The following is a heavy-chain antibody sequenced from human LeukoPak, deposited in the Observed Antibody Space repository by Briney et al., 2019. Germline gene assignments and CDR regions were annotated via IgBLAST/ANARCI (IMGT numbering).Heavy chain of an antibody. CDR3: AREVIIVGDSDAFDL. D-gene: IGHD1-26*01. J-gene: IGHJ3*01. V-gene: IGHV4-30-4*08. CDR1: GGSISSANHF. Sequence: PSETLSLTCTISGGSISSANHFWSWVRQSPGEGLEWIGYIFYDGRAHYNPSLRSRLSMSIDVSKNQFSLSLGSVTAADTPIYYCAREVIIVGDSDAFDLWGHGTMVTVSS. CDR2: IFYDGRA.